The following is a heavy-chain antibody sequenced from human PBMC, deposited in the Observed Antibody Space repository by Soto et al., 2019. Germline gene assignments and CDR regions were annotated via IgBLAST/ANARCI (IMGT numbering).Heavy chain of an antibody. CDR2: ITGRGSST. V-gene: IGHV3-23*01. J-gene: IGHJ4*02. D-gene: IGHD6-19*01. Sequence: PGGSLRLSCVASGFTFSGYAMSWVRQTPGRGLEWVSTITGRGSSTYYADSVRGRFTISRDNSKNTLHLQMDSLGAADTAVYYCAKDIASSGWYDFDNWGQGTLVTVSS. CDR3: AKDIASSGWYDFDN. CDR1: GFTFSGYA.